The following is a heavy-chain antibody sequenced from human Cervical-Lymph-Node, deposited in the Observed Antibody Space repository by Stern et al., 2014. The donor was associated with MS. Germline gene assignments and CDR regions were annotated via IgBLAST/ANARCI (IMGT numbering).Heavy chain of an antibody. D-gene: IGHD3-10*01. J-gene: IGHJ4*02. CDR1: EFPFSQFA. CDR3: TKDNGGGLDY. V-gene: IGHV3-30-3*02. CDR2: MSYDAVNK. Sequence: VQLVESGGGVVQPGMSLRLSCVASEFPFSQFAMHWVRQAPGKGLEWLASMSYDAVNKFYAESVQGRFTISRDNPRNTLYLQMNGLKREDTAKYFCTKDNGGGLDYWGQGTLVAVSS.